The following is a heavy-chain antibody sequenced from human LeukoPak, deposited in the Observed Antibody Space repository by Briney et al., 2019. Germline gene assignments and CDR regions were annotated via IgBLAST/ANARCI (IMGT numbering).Heavy chain of an antibody. J-gene: IGHJ5*02. CDR3: ARGFFLDSSSWYGVWFDP. D-gene: IGHD6-13*01. CDR1: GYTFTGYY. V-gene: IGHV1-2*02. Sequence: GASVKVSCKASGYTFTGYYMHWVRQAPGQGLEWMGWINPNSGGTNYAQKFQGRVTMTRDTSISTAYMELSRLRSDDTAVYYCARGFFLDSSSWYGVWFDPWGQGTLVTVSS. CDR2: INPNSGGT.